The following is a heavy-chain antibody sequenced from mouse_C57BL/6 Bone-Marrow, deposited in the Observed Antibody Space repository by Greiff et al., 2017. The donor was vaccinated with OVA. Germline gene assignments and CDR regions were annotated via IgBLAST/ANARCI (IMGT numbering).Heavy chain of an antibody. V-gene: IGHV5-9-1*02. D-gene: IGHD2-12*01. CDR1: GFTFSSYS. Sequence: EVQGVEPGEGLVKPGGSLKLSCAASGFTFSSYSMSWVRQTPEERLEWVAYISSGGDYIYYADTVKGRFTISRDNARNTLYLQMSSLKSEDTAMYYCTRGPYYNRGFAYWGQGTLGTVSA. CDR2: ISSGGDYI. CDR3: TRGPYYNRGFAY. J-gene: IGHJ3*01.